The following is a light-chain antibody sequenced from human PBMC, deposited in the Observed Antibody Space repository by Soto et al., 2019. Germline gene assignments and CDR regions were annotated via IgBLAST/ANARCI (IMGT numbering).Light chain of an antibody. J-gene: IGKJ3*01. V-gene: IGKV3-15*01. CDR1: QNIRSN. Sequence: EIVMTQSPATLSVSPGERATLSCRASQNIRSNLAWYQQIPGQAPRLLIHGASTRATGIPARFSGSGSGTDFTLTISSLEPEDFAVYYCQQRSNWPPFTFGPGTKVDIK. CDR2: GAS. CDR3: QQRSNWPPFT.